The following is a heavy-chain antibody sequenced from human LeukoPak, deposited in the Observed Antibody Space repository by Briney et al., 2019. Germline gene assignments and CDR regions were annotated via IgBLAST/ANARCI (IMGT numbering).Heavy chain of an antibody. CDR2: ISAYNGNT. CDR1: GYTFTSYG. D-gene: IGHD3-16*01. CDR3: ARDRGERRVMITFGGVGF. J-gene: IGHJ4*02. V-gene: IGHV1-18*01. Sequence: ASVKVSCKASGYTFTSYGISWVRQAPGQGLEWMGWISAYNGNTNYAQKLQGRVTMTTDTSTSTAYMELRSLRSGDTAVYYCARDRGERRVMITFGGVGFWGQGTLVTVSS.